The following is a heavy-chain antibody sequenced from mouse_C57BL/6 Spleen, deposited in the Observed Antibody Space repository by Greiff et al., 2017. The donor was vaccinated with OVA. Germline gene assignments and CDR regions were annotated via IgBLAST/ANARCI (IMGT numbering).Heavy chain of an antibody. V-gene: IGHV1-76*01. CDR3: ARGGWWGAMDY. Sequence: VQGVESGAELVRPGASVKLSCKASGYTFTDYYINWVKQRPGQGLEWIARIYPGSGNTYYNEKFKGKATLTAEKSSSTAYMQLSSLTSEDSAVYFCARGGWWGAMDYWGQGTSVTVSS. CDR1: GYTFTDYY. CDR2: IYPGSGNT. D-gene: IGHD1-1*02. J-gene: IGHJ4*01.